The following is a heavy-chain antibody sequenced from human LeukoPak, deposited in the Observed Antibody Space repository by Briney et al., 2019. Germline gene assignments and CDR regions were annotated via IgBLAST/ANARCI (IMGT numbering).Heavy chain of an antibody. Sequence: PGGSLRLSCAASGFTFSSYAMNWVRQAPGKGLEWVSVIYSGGSTYYADSVKGRFTISRDNSKNTLYLQMNSLRAEDTAVYYCAREAVDYSIYLWYGMDVWGQGTTVTVSS. CDR1: GFTFSSYA. V-gene: IGHV3-66*01. CDR3: AREAVDYSIYLWYGMDV. CDR2: IYSGGST. J-gene: IGHJ6*02. D-gene: IGHD4-11*01.